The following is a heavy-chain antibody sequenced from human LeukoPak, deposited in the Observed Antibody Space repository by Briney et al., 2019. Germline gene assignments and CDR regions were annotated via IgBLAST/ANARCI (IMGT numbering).Heavy chain of an antibody. D-gene: IGHD3-10*01. Sequence: SGPTLVNPTPPLTLTCTFSGFSLSTSGVGVGWIRQPPGKALEWLALIYWNDDKRYSPSLKSRLTITKDTSKNQVVLTMTNMDPVDTATYYCAHSPSKVWFGELNVVNNWFDPWGQGTLVTVSS. CDR2: IYWNDDK. CDR3: AHSPSKVWFGELNVVNNWFDP. J-gene: IGHJ5*02. V-gene: IGHV2-5*01. CDR1: GFSLSTSGVG.